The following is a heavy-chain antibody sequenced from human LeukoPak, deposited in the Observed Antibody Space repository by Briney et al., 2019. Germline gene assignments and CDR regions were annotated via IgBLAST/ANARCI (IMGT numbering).Heavy chain of an antibody. CDR2: IYYSGST. D-gene: IGHD3-10*01. Sequence: SETLSLTCTVSGGSISNYYWSWIRQPPGKGLEWIGYIYYSGSTYYNPSLKSRVTISVDTSKNQFSLKLSSVTAADTAVYYCAKGYYGPGTRRGYMDVWGKGTTVTISS. CDR3: AKGYYGPGTRRGYMDV. J-gene: IGHJ6*03. CDR1: GGSISNYY. V-gene: IGHV4-59*01.